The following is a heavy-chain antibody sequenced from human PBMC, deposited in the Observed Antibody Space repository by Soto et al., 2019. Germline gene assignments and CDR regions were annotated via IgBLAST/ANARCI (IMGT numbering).Heavy chain of an antibody. CDR1: GYTFASYA. V-gene: IGHV1-18*01. Sequence: QVQLVQSGAEVKKPGASVKVSKASGYTFASYAISWMRQAPGQGLEWMGWISAYNGNTNYAQKLQGRVTMTTDTSTSTAYMELRSLRSDDTAVYYCARDPPPPDYWGQGTLVTVSS. CDR2: ISAYNGNT. CDR3: ARDPPPPDY. J-gene: IGHJ4*02.